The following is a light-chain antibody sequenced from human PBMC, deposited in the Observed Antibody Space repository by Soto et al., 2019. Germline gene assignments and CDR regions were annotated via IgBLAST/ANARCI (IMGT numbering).Light chain of an antibody. V-gene: IGKV1-5*03. CDR2: QAS. Sequence: SQMTQYTSNLSASVGDRVSITCRASQSISSWLAWYQQKPGKAPKLLIYQASTLESGVPSNFSGSGSGTEFTLTISSLQPEDFATYYCQLYNSYPWTFGQGTKVDIK. CDR1: QSISSW. CDR3: QLYNSYPWT. J-gene: IGKJ1*01.